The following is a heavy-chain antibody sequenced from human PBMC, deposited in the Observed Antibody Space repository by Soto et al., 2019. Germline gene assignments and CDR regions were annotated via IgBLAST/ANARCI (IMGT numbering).Heavy chain of an antibody. V-gene: IGHV4-34*01. CDR3: ARDRRLITMFRGVSLWFDP. J-gene: IGHJ5*02. CDR1: GGSFSGYY. D-gene: IGHD3-10*01. CDR2: INHSGST. Sequence: SETLSLTCAVYGGSFSGYYWSWIRQPPGKGLEWIGEINHSGSTNYNPSLKSRVTISVDTSKNQFSLKLSSVTAADTAVYYCARDRRLITMFRGVSLWFDPWGQGTLVT.